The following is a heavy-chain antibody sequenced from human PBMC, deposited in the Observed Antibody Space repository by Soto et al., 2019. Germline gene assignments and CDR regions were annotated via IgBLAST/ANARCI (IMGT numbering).Heavy chain of an antibody. J-gene: IGHJ3*02. D-gene: IGHD3-3*01. CDR2: IYYSGST. V-gene: IGHV4-59*01. CDR1: GGSISSYY. CDR3: ARDAYYDFWSGGFDI. Sequence: SETLSLTCTVSGGSISSYYWSWIRQPPGKGLEWIGYIYYSGSTNYNPSLKSRVTISVDTSKNQFSLKLSSVTAADTAVYYCARDAYYDFWSGGFDIWGQGTMVTVSS.